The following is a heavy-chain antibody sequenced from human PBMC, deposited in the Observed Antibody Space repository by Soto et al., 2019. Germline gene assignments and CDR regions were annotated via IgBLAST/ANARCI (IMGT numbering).Heavy chain of an antibody. CDR1: GFSLDTFAVG. D-gene: IGHD6-19*01. CDR3: AHGSGWLSDQ. CDR2: IYWDDTK. J-gene: IGHJ4*02. Sequence: QITLKESGPTLVKPTQTLTLTCTFSGFSLDTFAVGVNWIRQPPGKPLEWLALIYWDDTKHYSSSLRNRLTITKDTSKNQVVLRMTNMDPVDTATYYCAHGSGWLSDQWGQGTLVTVSS. V-gene: IGHV2-5*02.